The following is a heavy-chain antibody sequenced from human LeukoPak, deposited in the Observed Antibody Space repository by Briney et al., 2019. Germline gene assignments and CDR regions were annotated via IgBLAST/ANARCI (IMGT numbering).Heavy chain of an antibody. CDR3: ARGGSGSYFSWLDP. V-gene: IGHV1-2*02. CDR1: GYTFTCYY. D-gene: IGHD3-10*01. CDR2: INPNSGGT. Sequence: ASXKVSCKASGYTFTCYYIHWVRQAPGQGLECMGWINPNSGGTNYAQKFQGRVTITRDTAISKAYMELSRLRSDDTAVYYCARGGSGSYFSWLDPWGQGTLVTVSS. J-gene: IGHJ5*02.